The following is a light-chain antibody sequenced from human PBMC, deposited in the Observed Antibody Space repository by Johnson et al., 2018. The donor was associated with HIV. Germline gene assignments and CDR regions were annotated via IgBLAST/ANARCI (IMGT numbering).Light chain of an antibody. V-gene: IGLV1-51*02. CDR3: GTWESSLRAGV. CDR2: ENN. CDR1: SPNIGNNY. J-gene: IGLJ1*01. Sequence: QSVLTQPPSVSAAPGQKVTISCSGSSPNIGNNYVSWYQQLPGTAPKLLIYENNKRPSGIPDRFSGPKSGTSATLGITGFQPGDEADYQCGTWESSLRAGVCGTGTKVTVL.